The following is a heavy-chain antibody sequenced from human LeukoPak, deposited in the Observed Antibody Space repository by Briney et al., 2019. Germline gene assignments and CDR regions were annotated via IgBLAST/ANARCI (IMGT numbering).Heavy chain of an antibody. CDR3: ARVRRHRIVVVMPKYYFDY. CDR1: GYTFTSYG. V-gene: IGHV1-18*01. CDR2: ISAYNGNT. Sequence: ASVKVSCKASGYTFTSYGISWVRQAPGQGLEWMGWISAYNGNTNYAQKLQGRVTMTTDTSTSTAYMELRSLRAEDTAVYYCARVRRHRIVVVMPKYYFDYWGQGTLVTVSS. D-gene: IGHD3-22*01. J-gene: IGHJ4*02.